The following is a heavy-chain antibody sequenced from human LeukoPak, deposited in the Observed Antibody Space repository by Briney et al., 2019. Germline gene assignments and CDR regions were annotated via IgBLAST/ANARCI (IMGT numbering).Heavy chain of an antibody. J-gene: IGHJ5*02. D-gene: IGHD5-18*01. CDR3: ARGSPQLWLRHNWFDP. CDR2: IIPILGIA. CDR1: GGTFSSYA. Sequence: ASVRVSCKASGGTFSSYAISWVRPAPGQGLEWMGRIIPILGIANYAQKFQGRVTITADKSTSTAYMELSSLRSEDTAVYYCARGSPQLWLRHNWFDPWGQGTLVTVSS. V-gene: IGHV1-69*04.